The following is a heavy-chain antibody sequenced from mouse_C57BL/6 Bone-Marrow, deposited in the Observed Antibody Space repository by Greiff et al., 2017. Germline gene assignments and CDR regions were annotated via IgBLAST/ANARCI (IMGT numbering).Heavy chain of an antibody. CDR3: ARYPSIYYYGSSYPLFDY. D-gene: IGHD1-1*01. Sequence: LQQPGAELVKPGASVKMSCKASGYTFTSYWITWVKQRPGQGLEWIGDIYPGSGSTNYNEKFKSKATLTVDTSSSTAYMQLSSLTSEDSAVYYCARYPSIYYYGSSYPLFDYWGQGTTLTVSS. J-gene: IGHJ2*01. V-gene: IGHV1-55*01. CDR2: IYPGSGST. CDR1: GYTFTSYW.